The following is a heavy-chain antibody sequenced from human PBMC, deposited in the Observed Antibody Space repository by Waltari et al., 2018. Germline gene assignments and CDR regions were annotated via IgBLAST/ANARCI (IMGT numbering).Heavy chain of an antibody. CDR1: GYSISSGSY. CDR2: IYHSGST. J-gene: IGHJ4*02. Sequence: QVQLQESGPGLVKPSETLSLTCAVSGYSISSGSYWGWIRQPPGKGLEWIGSIYHSGSTYYNPSLKSRVTISVDTSKNQFSLKLSSVTAADTAVYYCARDSKWELAFDYWGQGTLVTVSS. D-gene: IGHD1-26*01. V-gene: IGHV4-38-2*02. CDR3: ARDSKWELAFDY.